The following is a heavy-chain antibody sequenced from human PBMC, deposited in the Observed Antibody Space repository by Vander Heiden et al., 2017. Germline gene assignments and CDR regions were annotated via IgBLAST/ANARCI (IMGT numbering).Heavy chain of an antibody. CDR3: VREYGSSTSCYGADY. Sequence: GYTFTIYGISWVRQAPGQGLEWMGWISAVNDNTKYAQKLQDRVTMTTDTSTSTAYMELRSLRIDDTAVYYCVREYGSSTSCYGADYCGQGTLVTVS. CDR2: ISAVNDNT. D-gene: IGHD2-2*01. J-gene: IGHJ4*02. V-gene: IGHV1-18*01. CDR1: GYTFTIYG.